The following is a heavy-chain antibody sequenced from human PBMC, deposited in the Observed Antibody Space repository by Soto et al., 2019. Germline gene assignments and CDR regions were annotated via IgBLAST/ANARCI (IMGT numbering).Heavy chain of an antibody. CDR3: ASDDPGYSNGVDY. D-gene: IGHD5-18*01. J-gene: IGHJ4*02. V-gene: IGHV3-15*07. CDR2: VRSGGTT. CDR1: GLTFNNAW. Sequence: EVQLVESGGGLVQPGGSLRLSCAASGLTFNNAWMNWVRQAPGKGLEWVGFVRSGGTTEYAAPVKGRFAISRDDSASIAYLEMNSLQTEDTAVYYCASDDPGYSNGVDYWGQGTLVTVSS.